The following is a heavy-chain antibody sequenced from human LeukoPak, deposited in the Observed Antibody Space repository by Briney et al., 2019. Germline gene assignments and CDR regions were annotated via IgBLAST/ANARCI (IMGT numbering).Heavy chain of an antibody. CDR2: IYYSGST. CDR3: ARDFYGDYFDY. D-gene: IGHD4-17*01. J-gene: IGHJ4*02. V-gene: IGHV4-39*07. Sequence: PSETLSLTCTVSAGSISSSSYSWGWIRQPPGKGLEWVGSIYYSGSTYYNPSLKSRVTISVDTSKNQFSLKLSSVTAADTAVYYCARDFYGDYFDYWGQGTLVTVSS. CDR1: AGSISSSSYS.